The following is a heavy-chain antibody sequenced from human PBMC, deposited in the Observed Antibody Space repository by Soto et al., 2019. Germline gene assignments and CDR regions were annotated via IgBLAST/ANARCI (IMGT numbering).Heavy chain of an antibody. V-gene: IGHV3-73*01. CDR2: IRSKANSYAT. CDR3: TRLTAVPYSSSSLDCCYYYRMDV. Sequence: GGSLRLSCAASGFTFSGSAMHWARQASGKGLEWVGRIRSKANSYATAYAASVKGRFTISRDDSKNTAYLQMNSLKTEDTAVYYCTRLTAVPYSSSSLDCCYYYRMDVWGPGTTVTGSS. CDR1: GFTFSGSA. J-gene: IGHJ6*02. D-gene: IGHD6-6*01.